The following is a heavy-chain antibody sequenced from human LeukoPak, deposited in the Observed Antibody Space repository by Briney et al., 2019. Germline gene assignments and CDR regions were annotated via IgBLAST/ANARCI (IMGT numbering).Heavy chain of an antibody. Sequence: SQTLSLTCAISGDIVSSNSAAWNWIRQSPSRGLEWLGRTYYRSKWFNDYAVSVKSRITINPDTSKNQFSLQLNSVTPDATAVYYCARVDWNEVSSYFFDYWGRGTLVTVSS. CDR2: TYYRSKWFN. J-gene: IGHJ4*02. CDR1: GDIVSSNSAA. D-gene: IGHD1-1*01. V-gene: IGHV6-1*01. CDR3: ARVDWNEVSSYFFDY.